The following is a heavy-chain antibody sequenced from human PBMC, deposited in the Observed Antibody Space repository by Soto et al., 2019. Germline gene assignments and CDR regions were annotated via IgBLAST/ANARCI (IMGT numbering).Heavy chain of an antibody. Sequence: RGSLRLSCAASGFTFSTYSMNWVRQAPGKGLEWVSSISTSSSYIYYADSVKGRFTISRDNAKNSLYLQMNSLRAEDTAVYFCAKDVMVISATYAFDIWGRGTMVTVSS. V-gene: IGHV3-21*01. D-gene: IGHD2-8*01. CDR3: AKDVMVISATYAFDI. CDR1: GFTFSTYS. J-gene: IGHJ3*02. CDR2: ISTSSSYI.